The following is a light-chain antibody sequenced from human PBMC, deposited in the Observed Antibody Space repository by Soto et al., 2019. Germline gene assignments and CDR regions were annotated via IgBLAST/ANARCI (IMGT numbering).Light chain of an antibody. CDR2: GAS. J-gene: IGKJ1*01. CDR3: QQYGSSPWT. CDR1: QRVGSSN. V-gene: IGKV3-20*01. Sequence: LSPAAMRVSLGESGTLSCRDSQRVGSSNLAWYQQIPGQAPRLLIYGASSRATGIPDRFSGSGSGTDFTLTISRLEPEDFAVYYCQQYGSSPWTFGQGTKVDIK.